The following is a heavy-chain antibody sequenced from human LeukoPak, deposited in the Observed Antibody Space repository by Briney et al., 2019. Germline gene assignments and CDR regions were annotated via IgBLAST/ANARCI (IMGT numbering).Heavy chain of an antibody. CDR1: GFTLSTYA. J-gene: IGHJ4*02. CDR2: TSSSDAGT. V-gene: IGHV3-23*01. Sequence: GGSLRLSCAASGFTLSTYAMSWVRQTPGKGLEWVAATSSSDAGTYHADSVRGRFTISRDNSKNTLYLQMNSLRAEDAAVYFCAKEDSGYESVFCDYWGQGTLVTVSS. CDR3: AKEDSGYESVFCDY. D-gene: IGHD5-12*01.